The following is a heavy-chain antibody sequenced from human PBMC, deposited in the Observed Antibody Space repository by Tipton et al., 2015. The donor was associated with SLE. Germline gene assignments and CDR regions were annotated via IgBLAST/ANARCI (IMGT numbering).Heavy chain of an antibody. Sequence: TLSLTCTVSGGSIRSSSYYWAWIRQPPGKGLEWIGNIYYSGGIYYNPSLMSRVTISVDTSKNQFSLKLISVTAADTGVYYCARDWGNYWGQGTLVTVSS. CDR3: ARDWGNY. CDR1: GGSIRSSSYY. V-gene: IGHV4-39*07. J-gene: IGHJ4*02. CDR2: IYYSGGI. D-gene: IGHD3-16*01.